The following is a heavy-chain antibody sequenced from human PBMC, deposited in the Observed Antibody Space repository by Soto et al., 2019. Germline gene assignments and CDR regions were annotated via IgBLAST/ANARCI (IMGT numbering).Heavy chain of an antibody. CDR3: ARDWVALDY. J-gene: IGHJ4*02. V-gene: IGHV4-61*01. CDR2: IYYSGST. D-gene: IGHD2-15*01. Sequence: QVQLQESGPGLVKPSETLSLTCTVSGGSVSSGSYYWSWIRQPPGQGLEWIGYIYYSGSTNYNPSLKSRVTISVDTSKNQFSLKLSSVTAADTAVYYCARDWVALDYWGQGTLVTVSS. CDR1: GGSVSSGSYY.